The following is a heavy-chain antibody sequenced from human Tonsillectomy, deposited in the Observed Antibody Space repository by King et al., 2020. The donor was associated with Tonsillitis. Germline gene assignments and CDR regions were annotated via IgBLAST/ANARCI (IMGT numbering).Heavy chain of an antibody. Sequence: VQLQESGPGLVKPSETLSLTCTVSVDSIYSYYWSWIRQPAGKGLEWIGRIYTDGRTNYNPSLKSRVTMSVDTSKMQLSLELRSVTAADTAVYPFARGGIGTRDYGMDVWGQGTTVTVSS. CDR2: IYTDGRT. J-gene: IGHJ6*02. V-gene: IGHV4-4*07. D-gene: IGHD1-7*01. CDR3: ARGGIGTRDYGMDV. CDR1: VDSIYSYY.